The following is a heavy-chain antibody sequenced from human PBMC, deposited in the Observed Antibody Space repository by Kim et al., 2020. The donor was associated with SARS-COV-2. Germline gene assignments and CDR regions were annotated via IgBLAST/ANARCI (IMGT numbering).Heavy chain of an antibody. J-gene: IGHJ6*03. Sequence: GGSLRLSCAASGFTFSSYWMSWVRQAPGKGLEWVANIKQDGSEKYYVDSVKGRFTISRDNAKNSLYLQMNSLRAEDTAVYYCARDYTLVYDFWCYYYMDVWGKGTTVTVSS. CDR1: GFTFSSYW. CDR3: ARDYTLVYDFWCYYYMDV. V-gene: IGHV3-7*01. D-gene: IGHD3-3*01. CDR2: IKQDGSEK.